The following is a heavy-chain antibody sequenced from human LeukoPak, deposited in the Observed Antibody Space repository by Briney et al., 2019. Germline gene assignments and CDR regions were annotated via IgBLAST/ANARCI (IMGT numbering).Heavy chain of an antibody. D-gene: IGHD3-9*01. CDR1: GYTFTSYG. J-gene: IGHJ4*02. V-gene: IGHV1-18*01. CDR3: ARDRPSYDILTGYLPPTDY. Sequence: GASVKVSCKASGYTFTSYGISWVRQAPGQGLEWMGWISAYNGNTNYAQKLQGRVTITTDTSTSTAYMELRSLRSDDPAVYHCARDRPSYDILTGYLPPTDYWGQGTLVTVSS. CDR2: ISAYNGNT.